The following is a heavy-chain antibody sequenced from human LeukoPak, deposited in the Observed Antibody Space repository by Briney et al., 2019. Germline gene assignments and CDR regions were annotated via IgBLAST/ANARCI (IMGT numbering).Heavy chain of an antibody. V-gene: IGHV3-74*03. J-gene: IGHJ4*02. CDR1: GFTFTSYW. CDR3: ATGGSSGWYHFEY. CDR2: INSDGSTT. D-gene: IGHD6-19*01. Sequence: GGSLRLSCAASGFTFTSYWMHWVRQAPGKGLVWVSLINSDGSTTKYADSVKGRFTMSRDNAKNTLYLEMNSLRGEDTAVYYCATGGSSGWYHFEYWGQGTLVTVSS.